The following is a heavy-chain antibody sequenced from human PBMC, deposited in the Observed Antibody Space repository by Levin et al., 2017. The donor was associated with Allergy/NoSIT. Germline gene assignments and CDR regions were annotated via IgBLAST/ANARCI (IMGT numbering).Heavy chain of an antibody. V-gene: IGHV3-48*01. J-gene: IGHJ6*02. Sequence: GESLKISCAASGFTFSSYSMNWVRQAPGKGLEWVSYISSSSSTIYYADSVKGRFTISRDNAKNSLYLQMNSLRAEDTAVYYCARKQLWRLTGTVPWNKKNYYYGMDVWGQGTTVTVSS. CDR3: ARKQLWRLTGTVPWNKKNYYYGMDV. D-gene: IGHD1-20*01. CDR1: GFTFSSYS. CDR2: ISSSSSTI.